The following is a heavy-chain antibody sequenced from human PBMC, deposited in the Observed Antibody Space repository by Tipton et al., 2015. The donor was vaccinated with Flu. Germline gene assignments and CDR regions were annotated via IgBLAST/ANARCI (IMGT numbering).Heavy chain of an antibody. Sequence: TLSLTCTVSGGSISSYYWSWIRQPPGKGLEWIGYIYYSGSTSYNPSLKSRVTISVDTSKNQFSLKLSSVTAADTAVYYCARVSSSSSWSQDWYFDLWGRGTLVTVSS. V-gene: IGHV4-59*01. CDR1: GGSISSYY. J-gene: IGHJ2*01. CDR3: ARVSSSSSWSQDWYFDL. D-gene: IGHD6-13*01. CDR2: IYYSGST.